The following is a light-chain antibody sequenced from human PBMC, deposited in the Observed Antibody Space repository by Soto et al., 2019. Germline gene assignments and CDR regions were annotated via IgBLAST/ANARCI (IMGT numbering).Light chain of an antibody. CDR2: GAS. CDR1: QSVSSTS. Sequence: EIVLTQSPGTLSLSPGERATLSCRASQSVSSTSLAWYQQNPGQAPRLLIYGASSRATGIPDRFSGSGSGTDFTLTISRLEPEDFAVYFCHQYGSSPWTFGQGTKVDIK. J-gene: IGKJ1*01. V-gene: IGKV3-20*01. CDR3: HQYGSSPWT.